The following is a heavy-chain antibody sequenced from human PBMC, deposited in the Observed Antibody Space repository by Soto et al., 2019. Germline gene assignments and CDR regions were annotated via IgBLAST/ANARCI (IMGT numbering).Heavy chain of an antibody. CDR2: IKSRLLGGTT. D-gene: IGHD3-16*01. CDR1: GFTFSSYG. J-gene: IGHJ3*01. CDR3: TTDWGSGDHYIRAFDL. V-gene: IGHV3-15*01. Sequence: VQLVESGGGVVQPGRSLRLSCAASGFTFSSYGMHWVRQAPGKGLEWVGRIKSRLLGGTTDSAAPVKGRFTISRDDSKNTLYLQMNSLKTEDTAVYYCTTDWGSGDHYIRAFDLWGQGTMVTVSS.